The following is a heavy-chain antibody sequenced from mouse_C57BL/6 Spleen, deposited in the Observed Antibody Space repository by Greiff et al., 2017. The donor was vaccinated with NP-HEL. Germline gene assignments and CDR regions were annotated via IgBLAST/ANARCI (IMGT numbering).Heavy chain of an antibody. CDR3: TTLYYGSSRFAY. D-gene: IGHD1-1*01. CDR2: IDPENGDT. CDR1: GLNIKDDY. J-gene: IGHJ3*01. V-gene: IGHV14-4*01. Sequence: EVQLQQSGAELVRPGASVKLSCTASGLNIKDDYMHWVKQRPEQGLEWIGWIDPENGDTEYASKFQGKATITADTSSNTAYLQLSSLTSEDTAVYYCTTLYYGSSRFAYWGQGTLVTVSA.